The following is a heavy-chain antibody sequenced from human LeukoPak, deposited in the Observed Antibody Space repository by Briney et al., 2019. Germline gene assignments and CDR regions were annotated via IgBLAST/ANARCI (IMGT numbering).Heavy chain of an antibody. J-gene: IGHJ6*02. CDR3: ARWYSSSWYFYYYGMDV. Sequence: GGSLRLSCAASGFTFSSYAMHWVRQAPGKGLEWVAVIWYDGSNENYGDSVKGRFTISRDNSKNTLYLQMNSLRAEDTAVYYCARWYSSSWYFYYYGMDVWGQGTTVTVSS. CDR2: IWYDGSNE. D-gene: IGHD6-13*01. V-gene: IGHV3-33*01. CDR1: GFTFSSYA.